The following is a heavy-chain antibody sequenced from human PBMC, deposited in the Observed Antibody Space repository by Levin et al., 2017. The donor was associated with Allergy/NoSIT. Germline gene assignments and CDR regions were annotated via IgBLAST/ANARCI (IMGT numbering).Heavy chain of an antibody. J-gene: IGHJ4*02. CDR3: AYAFKFFRQNCRGGPCYFFEY. V-gene: IGHV2-5*02. Sequence: SGPTLVKPTQTLTLTCTFSGFSISTNGVGVGWIRQPPGEALEWLALLYWDDDRAYSPSLRNRLTITKDTSKNQVVLTMTNMDPVDTATYYCAYAFKFFRQNCRGGPCYFFEYWGQGTRVSVSS. CDR1: GFSISTNGVG. CDR2: LYWDDDR. D-gene: IGHD2-15*01.